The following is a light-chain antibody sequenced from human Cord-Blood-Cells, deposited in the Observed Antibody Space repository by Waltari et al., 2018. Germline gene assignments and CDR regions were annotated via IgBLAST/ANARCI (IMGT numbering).Light chain of an antibody. CDR3: QQYYSTPLT. J-gene: IGKJ1*01. CDR2: WAA. V-gene: IGKV4-1*01. CDR1: QSVLYSSNNKNY. Sequence: DIVMTQSPDSLAVSLGERATINCKSSQSVLYSSNNKNYLAWYQQKPGQPPKLLIYWAATRDSGVPDRFSGSVSGTDFTLTISSLQAEDVAVYYCQQYYSTPLTFGQGTKVEIK.